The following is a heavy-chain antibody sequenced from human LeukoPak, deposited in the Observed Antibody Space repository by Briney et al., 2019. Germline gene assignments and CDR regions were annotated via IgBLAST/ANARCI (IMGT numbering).Heavy chain of an antibody. CDR2: INPNMDGT. J-gene: IGHJ5*01. V-gene: IGHV1-2*02. CDR1: GYTVTGYY. D-gene: IGHD3-22*01. CDR3: ACFPYSYDSANWSDP. Sequence: TSVKVSCKASGYTVTGYYMHWLRQAPGQGLEGMGWINPNMDGTNYAQKFQGSVTMTKDTSISTAYMELSRLRSDDTAVHSCACFPYSYDSANWSDPWGQGTLVTVSS.